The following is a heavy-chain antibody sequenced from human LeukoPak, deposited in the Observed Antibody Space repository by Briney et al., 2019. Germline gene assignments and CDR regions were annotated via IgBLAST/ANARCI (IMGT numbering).Heavy chain of an antibody. Sequence: SETLSLTGTVSGGSISSGGYYWSWIRQHPGKGLEWIVYIYYSGSTYYNPSLKSRVTISVDTSKNQFSLKLSSVTAADTAVYYCARAARRRSTAHKVAFDYWGQGTLVTVSS. CDR3: ARAARRRSTAHKVAFDY. D-gene: IGHD6-6*01. J-gene: IGHJ4*02. CDR1: GGSISSGGYY. CDR2: IYYSGST. V-gene: IGHV4-61*08.